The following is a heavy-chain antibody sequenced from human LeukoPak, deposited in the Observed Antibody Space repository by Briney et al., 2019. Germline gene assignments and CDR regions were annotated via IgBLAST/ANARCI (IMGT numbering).Heavy chain of an antibody. Sequence: GASVKVSCTASGHTFTTYYVHLVRQAPGQGLEWMGVINPSGDGTNYPQRFQGRVTLTRDTSTSTVYMELSSLRSDDTAVYYCARALSRGYSGYDYGLGYWGQGTLVTVSS. J-gene: IGHJ4*02. CDR2: INPSGDGT. CDR3: ARALSRGYSGYDYGLGY. V-gene: IGHV1-46*01. CDR1: GHTFTTYY. D-gene: IGHD5-12*01.